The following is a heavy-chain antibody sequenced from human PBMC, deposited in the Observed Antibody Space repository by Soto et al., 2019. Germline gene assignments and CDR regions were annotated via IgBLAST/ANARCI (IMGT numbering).Heavy chain of an antibody. CDR2: ISGNAGT. Sequence: PGGSLRLSCTASGFTFRTYAMTWFRQAQGRGLEWVSAISGNAGTFYATSVTGRFTISRYNSRSTVHLQMHSLRATDAAIYYCDKEKDYDLSWGSDRYTFDSWGRGNLVTVSS. V-gene: IGHV3-23*01. CDR1: GFTFRTYA. J-gene: IGHJ4*02. CDR3: DKEKDYDLSWGSDRYTFDS. D-gene: IGHD3-16*02.